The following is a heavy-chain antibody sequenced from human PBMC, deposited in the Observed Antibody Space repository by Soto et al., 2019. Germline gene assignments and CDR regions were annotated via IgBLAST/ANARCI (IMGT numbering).Heavy chain of an antibody. D-gene: IGHD2-8*01. Sequence: QVQLQESGPGLVKPSETLSLTCTVSGGSVNTGSYYWNWIRQPPGKGLEWIGYIYYSGSTSYNPSLKSRFTISIDTTKNQFSLKLTSVTAAYTAVDYCARAVLQGTPPYYGLDVWGQGTTVTVSS. V-gene: IGHV4-61*01. J-gene: IGHJ6*02. CDR1: GGSVNTGSYY. CDR3: ARAVLQGTPPYYGLDV. CDR2: IYYSGST.